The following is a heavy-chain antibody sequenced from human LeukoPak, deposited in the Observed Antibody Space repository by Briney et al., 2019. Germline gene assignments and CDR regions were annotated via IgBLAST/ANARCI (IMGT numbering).Heavy chain of an antibody. D-gene: IGHD5-18*01. V-gene: IGHV4-59*05. J-gene: IGHJ4*02. CDR3: ARHGGYSYGYWPDY. Sequence: SETLSLTCTVSGGSISSYYWSWLRQPPGKGLEWIGSIYYSGSTYYNPSLKSRVTISVDTSKNQFSLKLSSVTAADTAVYYCARHGGYSYGYWPDYWGQGTLVTVSS. CDR2: IYYSGST. CDR1: GGSISSYY.